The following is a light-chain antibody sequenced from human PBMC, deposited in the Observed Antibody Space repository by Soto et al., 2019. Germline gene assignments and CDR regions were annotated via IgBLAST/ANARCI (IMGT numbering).Light chain of an antibody. V-gene: IGLV3-1*01. CDR2: EDN. J-gene: IGLJ1*01. Sequence: SYELTQPPSVSVSPGQTASIPCSGDKFGDKYDSWYQQRPGQSPVVVIYEDNKRPSGIPERFSGSNSGNTATLTISGTQATDEADYYCQAWDSSAHYVFGTGTKVTVL. CDR3: QAWDSSAHYV. CDR1: KFGDKY.